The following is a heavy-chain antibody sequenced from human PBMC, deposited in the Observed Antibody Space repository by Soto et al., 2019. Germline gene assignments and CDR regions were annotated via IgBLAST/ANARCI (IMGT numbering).Heavy chain of an antibody. J-gene: IGHJ4*02. Sequence: EGQLVESGGGLVKPGGSLRLSCAASGFSFSTYSLNWVRQAPGKGLEWVSSITSSSTYIHYADSVKGRFTISRDNAKNSRYRQMNSLRAEDTAVYYCARDNNFFDSGSGVDYWGQGTLVIVSS. CDR2: ITSSSTYI. CDR3: ARDNNFFDSGSGVDY. CDR1: GFSFSTYS. V-gene: IGHV3-21*01. D-gene: IGHD3-10*01.